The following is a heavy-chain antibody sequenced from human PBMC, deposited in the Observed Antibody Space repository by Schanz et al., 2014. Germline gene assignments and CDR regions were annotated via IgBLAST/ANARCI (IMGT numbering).Heavy chain of an antibody. CDR3: ARGPDSTSADVTRGRRRYYFDY. CDR2: INHSGST. D-gene: IGHD6-13*01. V-gene: IGHV4-34*01. CDR1: SGSFSGYY. J-gene: IGHJ4*02. Sequence: QVQLQQWGAGLLKPSETLSLSCAVYSGSFSGYYWSWIRQPPGKGLEWIGEINHSGSTNYNPSLKSRVTIAVDTSTNKFSLKLSSVTAADTAVYYCARGPDSTSADVTRGRRRYYFDYWGQGTLVTVSS.